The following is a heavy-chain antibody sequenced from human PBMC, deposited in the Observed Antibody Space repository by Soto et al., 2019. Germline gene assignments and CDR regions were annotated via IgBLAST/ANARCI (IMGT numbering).Heavy chain of an antibody. CDR2: VDYSGPA. Sequence: PSETLSLTCTVSSGSISVTNVFWGWVRQPPGKGLEWIGNVDYSGPAYFSPSLATRVTFHVDTSKNQFSLTLYSVTAADTAVYYCARITGRHLDYWGQGILVTGS. J-gene: IGHJ4*02. V-gene: IGHV4-39*01. CDR1: SGSISVTNVF. CDR3: ARITGRHLDY. D-gene: IGHD1-20*01.